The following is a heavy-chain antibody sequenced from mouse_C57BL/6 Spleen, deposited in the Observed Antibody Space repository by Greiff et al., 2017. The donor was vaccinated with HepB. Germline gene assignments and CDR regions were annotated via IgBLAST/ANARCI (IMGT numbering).Heavy chain of an antibody. CDR2: ISSGSSTI. D-gene: IGHD1-2*01. V-gene: IGHV5-17*01. CDR1: GFTFSDYG. J-gene: IGHJ1*03. Sequence: EVQRVESGGGLVKPGGSLKLSCAASGFTFSDYGMHWVRQAPEKGLEWVAYISSGSSTIYYADTVKGRFTISRDNAKNTLFLQMTSLRSEDTAMYYCSSLLLWYFDVWGTGTTVTVSS. CDR3: SSLLLWYFDV.